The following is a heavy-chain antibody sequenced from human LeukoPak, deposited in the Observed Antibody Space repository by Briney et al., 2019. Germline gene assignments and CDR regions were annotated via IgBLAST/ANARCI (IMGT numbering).Heavy chain of an antibody. CDR3: ARDGGINNGFDT. J-gene: IGHJ5*02. CDR1: GGSIRSYY. D-gene: IGHD1-14*01. CDR2: IYYSGST. Sequence: SGTLSLTCTVSGGSIRSYYWNWIRQPPGKGLEWIGYIYYSGSTNYNPSLKSRVTISVDTSKNQFSLKLTSVSAADTAVYYCARDGGINNGFDTWGQGTLVTVSS. V-gene: IGHV4-59*01.